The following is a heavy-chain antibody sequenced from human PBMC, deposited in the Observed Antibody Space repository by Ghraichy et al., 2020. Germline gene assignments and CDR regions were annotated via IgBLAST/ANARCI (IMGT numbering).Heavy chain of an antibody. D-gene: IGHD1-7*01. CDR1: GGSFSGYY. CDR2: INHSGST. V-gene: IGHV4-34*01. Sequence: SETLSLTCAVYGGSFSGYYWSWIRQPPGKGLEWIGEINHSGSTNYNPSLKSRVTISVDTSKNQFSLKLSSVTAADTAVYYCARGGPTLELPYYYYGMDVWGQGTTVTVSS. J-gene: IGHJ6*02. CDR3: ARGGPTLELPYYYYGMDV.